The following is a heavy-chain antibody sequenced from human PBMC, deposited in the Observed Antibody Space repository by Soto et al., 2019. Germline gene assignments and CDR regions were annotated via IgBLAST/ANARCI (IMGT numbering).Heavy chain of an antibody. CDR3: ARAGGSGSYYNARYYYYGMDV. V-gene: IGHV3-13*01. D-gene: IGHD3-10*01. CDR2: IGTAGDT. Sequence: GGSLRLSCAASGFTFSSYDMHWVRQATGKGLEWVSAIGTAGDTYYPGSVKGRFTIFRENAKNSLYLQMNSLRAEDTAVYYCARAGGSGSYYNARYYYYGMDVWGQGTTVTVSS. CDR1: GFTFSSYD. J-gene: IGHJ6*02.